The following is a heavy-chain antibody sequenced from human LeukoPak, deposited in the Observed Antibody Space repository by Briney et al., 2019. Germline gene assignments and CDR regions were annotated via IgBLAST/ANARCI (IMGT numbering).Heavy chain of an antibody. J-gene: IGHJ4*02. CDR2: IYCSGST. V-gene: IGHV4-59*01. CDR1: GGSISSYY. Sequence: SETLSLTCIVSGGSISSYYWSWIRQPPGKGLEWIGYIYCSGSTNYNPSLKSRVTISVDTSKNQFSLKLSSVTAADTAVYYCARTYSGHYFDYWGQGTLVTVSS. D-gene: IGHD4-11*01. CDR3: ARTYSGHYFDY.